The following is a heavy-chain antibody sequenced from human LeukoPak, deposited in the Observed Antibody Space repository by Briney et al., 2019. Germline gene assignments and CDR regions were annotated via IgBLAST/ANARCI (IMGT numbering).Heavy chain of an antibody. Sequence: GGSLRLSCAASGFTFSSYAMHWVRQAPGKGLEWVAVISYDGSNKYYADSVKGRFTISRDNSKNTLYLQMNSLRAEDTAVYYCARVIAAVGIDYFDFWGQGTLVTVSS. V-gene: IGHV3-30-3*01. D-gene: IGHD6-13*01. CDR1: GFTFSSYA. CDR2: ISYDGSNK. J-gene: IGHJ4*02. CDR3: ARVIAAVGIDYFDF.